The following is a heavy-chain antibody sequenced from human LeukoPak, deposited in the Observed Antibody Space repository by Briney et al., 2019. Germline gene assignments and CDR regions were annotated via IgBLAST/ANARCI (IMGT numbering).Heavy chain of an antibody. CDR3: ARIRSDYFDY. Sequence: SETLSLTCAVSGGSIVSSDWWSWVRQPPGKGLEWIGYIYHSGGTHYNPSLKSRVTMSVDRSKNQFSLKLNSVTAADTAVYYCARIRSDYFDYWGQGTLVTVSS. CDR2: IYHSGGT. V-gene: IGHV4-4*02. CDR1: GGSIVSSDW. J-gene: IGHJ4*02.